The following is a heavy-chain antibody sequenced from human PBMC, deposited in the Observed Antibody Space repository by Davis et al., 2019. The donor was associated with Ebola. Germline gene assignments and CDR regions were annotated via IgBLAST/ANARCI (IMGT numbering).Heavy chain of an antibody. J-gene: IGHJ4*02. V-gene: IGHV3-48*02. CDR3: ARDRFFAFDF. D-gene: IGHD3/OR15-3a*01. Sequence: PGGSLRLSCAASGLVFSDFSMNWVCQAPGKGLEWITYITKGSDAIHYADSVKGRFTVSRDNAKNSVFLQMSSLGDEDSAVYYCARDRFFAFDFWSQGVHVSVSS. CDR2: ITKGSDAI. CDR1: GLVFSDFS.